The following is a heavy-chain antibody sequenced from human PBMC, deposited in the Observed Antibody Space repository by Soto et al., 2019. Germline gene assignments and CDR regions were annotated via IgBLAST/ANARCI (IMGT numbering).Heavy chain of an antibody. Sequence: QVQLQESGPGLVKPSQTLSLTYTVSGGSISSGDYYWSWIRQPPGKGLEWIGYIYYSGSTYYNPSLKSRVTISVDTSKNQFSLKLSSVTAADTAVYYCARVNMGLRLENWFDPGGQGTLVTVSS. D-gene: IGHD5-12*01. J-gene: IGHJ5*02. CDR2: IYYSGST. CDR3: ARVNMGLRLENWFDP. V-gene: IGHV4-30-4*01. CDR1: GGSISSGDYY.